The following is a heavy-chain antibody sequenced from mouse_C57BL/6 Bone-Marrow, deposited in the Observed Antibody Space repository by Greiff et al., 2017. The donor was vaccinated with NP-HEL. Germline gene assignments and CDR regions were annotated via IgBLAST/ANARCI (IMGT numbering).Heavy chain of an antibody. J-gene: IGHJ3*01. Sequence: EVQLQQSGAELVRPGASVKLSCTASGFNIKDDYMHWVKQRPEQGLEWIGWIDPENGDTEYASKFQGKATITADTSSNTAYLQLSSLTSEDTAVYYCTTFTTVERFAYWGQGTLVTVSA. V-gene: IGHV14-4*01. D-gene: IGHD1-1*01. CDR3: TTFTTVERFAY. CDR2: IDPENGDT. CDR1: GFNIKDDY.